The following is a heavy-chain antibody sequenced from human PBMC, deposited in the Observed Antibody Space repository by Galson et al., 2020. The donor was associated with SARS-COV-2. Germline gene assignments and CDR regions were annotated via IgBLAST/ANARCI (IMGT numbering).Heavy chain of an antibody. D-gene: IGHD2-15*01. CDR1: GYSISSGYF. Sequence: SETLSLTCLVSGYSISSGYFWGWIRQPPGEGLEWMGSIYHSGDTFYNPSLRSRLSMSVDTSNNQFSLNLISVTAADTAIYYCAAYSVIVVAPTPLRADYWGQGTLVTVSS. J-gene: IGHJ4*02. CDR2: IYHSGDT. CDR3: AAYSVIVVAPTPLRADY. V-gene: IGHV4-38-2*01.